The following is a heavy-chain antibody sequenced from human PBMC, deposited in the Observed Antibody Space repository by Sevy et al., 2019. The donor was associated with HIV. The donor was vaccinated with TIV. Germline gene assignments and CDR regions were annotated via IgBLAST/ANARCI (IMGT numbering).Heavy chain of an antibody. Sequence: GGSLRLSCAASGFTFSTSWMHWVRQAPGKGLEWVANINQDASEIYYVDSVKGRLTISRDNAKNSLYLQMNSLRVEDTAVYSCAGPRFDPWGQGTLVTVSS. CDR1: GFTFSTSW. CDR3: AGPRFDP. J-gene: IGHJ5*02. V-gene: IGHV3-7*01. CDR2: INQDASEI.